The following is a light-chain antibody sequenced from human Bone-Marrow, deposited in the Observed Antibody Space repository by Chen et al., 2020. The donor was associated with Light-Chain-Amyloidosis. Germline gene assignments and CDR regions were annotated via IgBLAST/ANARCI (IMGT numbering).Light chain of an antibody. CDR1: NIGSTS. CDR2: DDS. V-gene: IGLV3-21*02. Sequence: SSVLTQPSSVSVAPGQTATIACGGNNIGSTSGHWYQQTPGQAPLRVVYDDSDRPSGIPERVSGSDAGNTATLTISRVEAGEGADWYWQVWDRSSERAVVGGGTELTVL. J-gene: IGLJ3*02. CDR3: QVWDRSSERAV.